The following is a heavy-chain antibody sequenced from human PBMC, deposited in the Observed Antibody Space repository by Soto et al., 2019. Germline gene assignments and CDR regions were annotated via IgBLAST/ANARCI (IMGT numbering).Heavy chain of an antibody. Sequence: SETLSLTCAVSGYSISSSNWWGWIRQPPGKGLEWIGYIYYSGTTYYNPSLKSRVTMSVDTSKNQFSLKLTSVTAVDTAVYYCAREYPVNRAYFDDWGQGILVTVSS. CDR2: IYYSGTT. CDR3: AREYPVNRAYFDD. J-gene: IGHJ4*02. V-gene: IGHV4-28*03. CDR1: GYSISSSNW. D-gene: IGHD3-16*02.